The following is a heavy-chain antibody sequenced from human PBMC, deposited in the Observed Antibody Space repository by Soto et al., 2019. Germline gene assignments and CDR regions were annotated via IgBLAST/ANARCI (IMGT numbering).Heavy chain of an antibody. J-gene: IGHJ6*03. D-gene: IGHD2-15*01. CDR1: GGSISSYY. V-gene: IGHV4-59*08. CDR3: ARHDSGGSYYYYYYMDV. CDR2: IYYSGST. Sequence: QVQLQESGPGLVKPSETLSLTCTVSGGSISSYYWSWIRQPPGQGLEWIGYIYYSGSTNYNPSLKSRVTIPVDTSKNQFSLKPSSVTAADTAVYYCARHDSGGSYYYYYYMDVWGKGTTVTVCS.